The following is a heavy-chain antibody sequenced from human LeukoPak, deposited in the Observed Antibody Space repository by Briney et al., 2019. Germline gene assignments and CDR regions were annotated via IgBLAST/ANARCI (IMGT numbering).Heavy chain of an antibody. Sequence: SETLSLTCTVSGGSISTYYWNWIRQPPGKGLEWIGYIYYTGSTNYNPSLKSRVTMSVDTSKNQFSLKLSSVTAADTAVYYCARERGIVATTYYYYYYMDVWGKGTTVTISS. CDR2: IYYTGST. J-gene: IGHJ6*03. D-gene: IGHD5-12*01. CDR3: ARERGIVATTYYYYYYMDV. V-gene: IGHV4-59*12. CDR1: GGSISTYY.